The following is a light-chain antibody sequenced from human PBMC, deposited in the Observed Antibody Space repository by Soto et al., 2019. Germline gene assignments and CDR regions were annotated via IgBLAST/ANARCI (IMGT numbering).Light chain of an antibody. J-gene: IGKJ4*01. Sequence: DIQMTQSPSSLSASVGDRVTITCQASQDISNFLNWYHQTPGKAPRLLIYDVSSLQPGVASRFSGSGSGTDFSLTTNSLQPEDIGTFYCQQYDKQPVTFGGGTKVEIK. CDR3: QQYDKQPVT. CDR1: QDISNF. V-gene: IGKV1-33*01. CDR2: DVS.